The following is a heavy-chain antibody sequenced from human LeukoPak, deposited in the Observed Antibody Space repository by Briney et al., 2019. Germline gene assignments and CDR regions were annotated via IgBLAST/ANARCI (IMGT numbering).Heavy chain of an antibody. J-gene: IGHJ4*02. Sequence: PGGSLRLSCAASGFTFSSYEMNWVRQAPGKGLVWVSGVKSDGSSTSYADSVKGRFTISRDNAKNTLYLQMNSLRVEDTAVYYCARGESGTYFGFGYWGQGTLVTVSS. CDR3: ARGESGTYFGFGY. CDR2: VKSDGSST. V-gene: IGHV3-74*01. CDR1: GFTFSSYE. D-gene: IGHD1-26*01.